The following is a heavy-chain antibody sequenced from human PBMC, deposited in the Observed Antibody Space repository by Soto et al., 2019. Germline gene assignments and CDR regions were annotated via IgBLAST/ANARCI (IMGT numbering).Heavy chain of an antibody. V-gene: IGHV4-30-2*01. CDR1: GGSFISGGYS. CDR2: SYVSGSS. CDR3: ARGMVRGVLDY. Sequence: SETLSLTCAVSGGSFISGGYSWTWIRQPPGKGLEWIGYSYVSGSSYYNPSLEGRVTISVDGSKNQFSLQLRSVTAADTAVYYCARGMVRGVLDYWGQGALVTVSS. J-gene: IGHJ4*02. D-gene: IGHD3-10*01.